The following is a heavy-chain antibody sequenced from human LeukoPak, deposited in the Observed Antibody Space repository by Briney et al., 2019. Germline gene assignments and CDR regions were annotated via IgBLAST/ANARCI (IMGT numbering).Heavy chain of an antibody. Sequence: GRSLRLSCAASGFTFSNYAFQWVRQAPGKGLEWVAVISNDGRNKNHADSVKGRFTISRDNSKNTLYLQMNSLRAEDTAVYYCARDVGKDTVTTEVAYWGQGTLVTVSS. V-gene: IGHV3-30*04. CDR1: GFTFSNYA. D-gene: IGHD4-11*01. CDR3: ARDVGKDTVTTEVAY. CDR2: ISNDGRNK. J-gene: IGHJ4*02.